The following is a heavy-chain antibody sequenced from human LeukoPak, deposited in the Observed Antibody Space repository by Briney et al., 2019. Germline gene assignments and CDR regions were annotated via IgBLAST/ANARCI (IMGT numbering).Heavy chain of an antibody. J-gene: IGHJ5*02. CDR2: MNPNSGNT. CDR3: ARGCSSSWCWAWGYNWFDP. D-gene: IGHD6-13*01. V-gene: IGHV1-8*01. Sequence: GASVKVSCKASGYTFTSYDINWARQATGQGLEWMGWMNPNSGNTGYAQKFQGRVTMTRNTSISTAYMELSSLRSEDTAVYYCARGCSSSWCWAWGYNWFDPWGQGTLVTVSS. CDR1: GYTFTSYD.